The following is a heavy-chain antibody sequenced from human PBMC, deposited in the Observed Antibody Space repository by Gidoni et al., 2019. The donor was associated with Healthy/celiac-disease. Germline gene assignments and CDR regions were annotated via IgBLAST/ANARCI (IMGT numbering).Heavy chain of an antibody. D-gene: IGHD6-6*01. Sequence: QVQLQESGPGLVKPSQTLSLTCTVSGGSIRRGRYYWSWIRQPAGKGLEWIGRIYNRGSTNYNPSLKSRVTISVDTSKNQFSLKLSSVTAADTAVYYCARGDAGSSSTLNWFDSWGQGTLVTVSS. J-gene: IGHJ5*01. CDR1: GGSIRRGRYY. CDR3: ARGDAGSSSTLNWFDS. CDR2: IYNRGST. V-gene: IGHV4-61*02.